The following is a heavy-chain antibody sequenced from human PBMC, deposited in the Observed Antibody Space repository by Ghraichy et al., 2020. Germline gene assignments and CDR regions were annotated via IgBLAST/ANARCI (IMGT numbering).Heavy chain of an antibody. V-gene: IGHV3-53*01. CDR3: AREAGWGYSSGWYHIEI. J-gene: IGHJ3*02. Sequence: GGSLRLSCAASGFNVSSNYMSWVRQAPGKGLEWVSVIYSGGSTYYADSVKGRFTISRDNSKNTVYLQMNSLRAEDTAVYYCAREAGWGYSSGWYHIEIWGQGTRVTVSS. CDR1: GFNVSSNY. D-gene: IGHD6-19*01. CDR2: IYSGGST.